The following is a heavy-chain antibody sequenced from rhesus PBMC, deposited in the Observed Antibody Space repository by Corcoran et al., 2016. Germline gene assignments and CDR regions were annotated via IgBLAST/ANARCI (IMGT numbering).Heavy chain of an antibody. J-gene: IGHJ4*01. CDR2: ISSSGST. CDR3: ARNVDTATVIIFGY. CDR1: GYSISIGYG. D-gene: IGHD5-12*01. Sequence: QLQLQESGPGLVKPSETLSLTCAVSGYSISIGYGWSWIRQPPGKGLEWFGSISSSGSTSYNPSLNGQGTISRDTSKTQFSLKLSAVTAADAAVYYCARNVDTATVIIFGYWGQGVLVTVSS. V-gene: IGHV4-122*02.